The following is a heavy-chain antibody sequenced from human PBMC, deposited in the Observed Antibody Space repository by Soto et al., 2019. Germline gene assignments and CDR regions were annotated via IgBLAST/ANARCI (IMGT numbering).Heavy chain of an antibody. D-gene: IGHD3-16*02. CDR3: ARGSYDYVWGSYRFYYYGMDV. Sequence: SETLSLTCAVYGVSFSGYYWSWIRQPPGKGLEWIGEINHSGSTNYNPSLKSRVTISVDTSKNQFSLKLSSVTAADTAVYYCARGSYDYVWGSYRFYYYGMDVWGQRTTVTVSS. CDR1: GVSFSGYY. V-gene: IGHV4-34*01. CDR2: INHSGST. J-gene: IGHJ6*02.